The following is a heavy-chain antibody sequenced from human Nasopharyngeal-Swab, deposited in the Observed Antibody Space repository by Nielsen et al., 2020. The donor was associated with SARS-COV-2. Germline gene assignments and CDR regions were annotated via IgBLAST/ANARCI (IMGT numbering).Heavy chain of an antibody. V-gene: IGHV4-59*01. CDR1: GGSITGYY. Sequence: SETLSLTCTVSGGSITGYYWSWIRQPPGKGLEWIGNIYYTGSTKYNPSLKTRLTISIDASKYQFSLKLTSVTAADTDVYYCARDRPNYGMDVWGRGTTVTDS. CDR2: IYYTGST. J-gene: IGHJ6*02. CDR3: ARDRPNYGMDV.